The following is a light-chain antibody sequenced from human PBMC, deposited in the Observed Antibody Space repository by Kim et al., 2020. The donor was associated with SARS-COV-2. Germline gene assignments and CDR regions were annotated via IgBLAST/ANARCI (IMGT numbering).Light chain of an antibody. J-gene: IGKJ2*01. CDR1: QGVSSN. CDR2: GAS. Sequence: VSAGERATLSCRASQGVSSNLAWYQQKPGQAPRLLIYGASTRATGIPARFSGSGSGTEFTLTISSLQSEDFAVYYCQQYNNWPMYTFGQGTKLEI. CDR3: QQYNNWPMYT. V-gene: IGKV3-15*01.